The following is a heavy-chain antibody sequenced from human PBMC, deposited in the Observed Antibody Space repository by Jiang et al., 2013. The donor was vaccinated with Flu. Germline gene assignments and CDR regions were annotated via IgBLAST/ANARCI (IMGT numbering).Heavy chain of an antibody. CDR1: GFSLSTSGVG. V-gene: IGHV2-5*02. D-gene: IGHD6-13*01. CDR3: AHTPGIAAGVPYWSFDL. J-gene: IGHJ2*01. Sequence: KPTQTLTLTCTFSGFSLSTSGVGVGWIRQPPGKALEWLGLIYGDDDKRYSPSLKTRLTITKDTSKNQVVLTMTNLDPVDTATYYCAHTPGIAAGVPYWSFDLWGRGTLVTVSS. CDR2: IYGDDDK.